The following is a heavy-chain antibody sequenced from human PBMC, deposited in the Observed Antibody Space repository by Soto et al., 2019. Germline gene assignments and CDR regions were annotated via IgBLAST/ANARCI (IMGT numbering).Heavy chain of an antibody. CDR3: ARGVGLGYYYNHMDL. CDR2: IYYSGSA. D-gene: IGHD3-10*01. V-gene: IGHV4-61*01. J-gene: IGHJ6*02. CDR1: GGSVNNIRDY. Sequence: QVQLQESGPGLVKPSETLSLTCTVSGGSVNNIRDYWRWFRQPPGQGLEWIGYIYYSGSADYNPSIGSRVTISLDTSTNQFALKRSSVTTADTAVYYCARGVGLGYYYNHMDLWPQVNTVTVAS.